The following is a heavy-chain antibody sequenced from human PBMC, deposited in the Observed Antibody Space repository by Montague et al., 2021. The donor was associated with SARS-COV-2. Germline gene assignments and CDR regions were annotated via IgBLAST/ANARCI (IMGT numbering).Heavy chain of an antibody. D-gene: IGHD1-26*01. CDR2: IHYSGST. CDR1: GGSISSSSYY. CDR3: ARLWDTVYYYYGMDV. Sequence: SETLSLTCAVSGGSISSSSYYWCWIRQPPGKGLEWIGSIHYSGSTYYNPPLKSRVSISVDTSKNQFYLKLSSVTAADTAVYYCARLWDTVYYYYGMDVWGQGTTVTVSS. V-gene: IGHV4-39*01. J-gene: IGHJ6*02.